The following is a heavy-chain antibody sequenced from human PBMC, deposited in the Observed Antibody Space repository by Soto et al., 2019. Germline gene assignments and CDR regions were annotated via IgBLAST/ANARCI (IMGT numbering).Heavy chain of an antibody. D-gene: IGHD2-2*01. CDR3: ARGCISTSCYPPPFGMAV. J-gene: IGHJ6*02. CDR2: IIPIFGTA. Sequence: QVQLVQSGAEVKKPGSSVKVSCKASGGTFSSYAISWVRQAPGQGLEWMGGIIPIFGTANYAQKFQGRVTITADESTSTAYMELSSLRSDDTAVYYCARGCISTSCYPPPFGMAVWGQGTTVTVSS. CDR1: GGTFSSYA. V-gene: IGHV1-69*12.